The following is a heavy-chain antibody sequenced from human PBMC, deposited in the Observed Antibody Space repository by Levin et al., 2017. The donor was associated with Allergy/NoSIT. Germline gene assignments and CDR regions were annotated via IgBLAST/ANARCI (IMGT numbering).Heavy chain of an antibody. D-gene: IGHD2-2*01. V-gene: IGHV4-39*01. CDR1: GGSISSTSYH. J-gene: IGHJ6*03. CDR2: IYYVGDT. CDR3: ARHRYCTSTRCSSYYYYMDV. Sequence: SETLSLTCTVSGGSISSTSYHWGWLRQPPGKGLEWIATIYYVGDTYYNPSLKSRVTISVDTSTNQFSLKLTSVTAADTAVYYCARHRYCTSTRCSSYYYYMDVWGKGTTVTVSS.